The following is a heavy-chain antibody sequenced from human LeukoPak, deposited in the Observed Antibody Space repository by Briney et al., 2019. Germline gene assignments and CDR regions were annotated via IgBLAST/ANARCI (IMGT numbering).Heavy chain of an antibody. V-gene: IGHV3-21*01. Sequence: GGSLRLSCAASGFTFRTFYMIWVRQSPGKGLEWVSSISGVTSTIYYADSVRGRFTISRDNAKNSRSLQMSSLRAEDTAVYYCARVLSQASGSGSYLYWGPRTLFTVSS. CDR3: ARVLSQASGSGSYLY. CDR1: GFTFRTFY. J-gene: IGHJ4*02. CDR2: ISGVTSTI. D-gene: IGHD3-10*01.